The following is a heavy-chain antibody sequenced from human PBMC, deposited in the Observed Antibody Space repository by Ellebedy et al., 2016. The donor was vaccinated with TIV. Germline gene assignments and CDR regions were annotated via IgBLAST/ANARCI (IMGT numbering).Heavy chain of an antibody. V-gene: IGHV3-30*18. CDR2: IAYDGDDK. D-gene: IGHD6-25*01. CDR1: GFTFSDYG. J-gene: IGHJ4*02. Sequence: PGGSLRLSCAASGFTFSDYGMHWVRQAPGKGLEWVAVIAYDGDDKYYADSVKGRFTISRDNSKNTLFLQMNSLRPEDTAVYYCAKIAATTKLGAFDYGDYWGQGTLVTVSS. CDR3: AKIAATTKLGAFDYGDY.